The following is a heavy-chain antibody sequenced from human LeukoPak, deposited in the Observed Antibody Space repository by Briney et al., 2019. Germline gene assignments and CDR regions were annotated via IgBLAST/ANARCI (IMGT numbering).Heavy chain of an antibody. V-gene: IGHV3-23*01. CDR3: AKARYTAGWYTFDY. Sequence: GGSLRLSCAASGFTFSNYAMSWVRHTPGKGLEWVSIIRGSDGSTYYADSVKGRFTTSRDNPKNTLYLEMNNLRAENTALYYCAKARYTAGWYTFDYWGQGTQVTVSS. D-gene: IGHD6-19*01. CDR1: GFTFSNYA. CDR2: IRGSDGST. J-gene: IGHJ4*02.